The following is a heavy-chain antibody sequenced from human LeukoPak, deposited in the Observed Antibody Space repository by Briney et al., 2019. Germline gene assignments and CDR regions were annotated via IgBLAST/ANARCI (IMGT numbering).Heavy chain of an antibody. V-gene: IGHV3-23*01. Sequence: GGSLRLSCAASGFTFSNYAMSWVRQAPGKGLEWVSAITGGGSGIYYADSMKSRFTISRDNSKNTLYLQINSLRAEDTAVYYCAKWGDYDVLTGYYVSDYWGQETLVTVSS. D-gene: IGHD3-9*01. CDR3: AKWGDYDVLTGYYVSDY. CDR2: ITGGGSGI. CDR1: GFTFSNYA. J-gene: IGHJ4*02.